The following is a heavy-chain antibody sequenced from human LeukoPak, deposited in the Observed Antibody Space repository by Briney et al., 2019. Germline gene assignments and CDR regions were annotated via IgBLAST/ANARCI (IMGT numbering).Heavy chain of an antibody. Sequence: GGSLRLSCAASGFTFSSYAMSWVRQAPGKGLEWVSAISGSGGSTYYADSVKSRFTISRDNSKNTLYLQMNSLRAEDTAVYYCAKELIVVVPAAILNYYYYGMDVWGQGTTVTVSS. CDR1: GFTFSSYA. D-gene: IGHD2-2*01. CDR2: ISGSGGST. V-gene: IGHV3-23*01. CDR3: AKELIVVVPAAILNYYYYGMDV. J-gene: IGHJ6*02.